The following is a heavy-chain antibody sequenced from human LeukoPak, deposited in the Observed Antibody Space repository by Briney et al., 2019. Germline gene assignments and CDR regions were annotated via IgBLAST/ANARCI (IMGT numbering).Heavy chain of an antibody. Sequence: GASVKVSCKASGYTFTSYDINWVRQATGQGLEWMGWMNPNSGNTGYAQKFQGRVTITRDTSASTAYMELSSLRSEDTAVYYCAREDGRGYSYGLDGMDVWGQGTTDTVSS. CDR1: GYTFTSYD. V-gene: IGHV1-8*01. D-gene: IGHD5-18*01. CDR3: AREDGRGYSYGLDGMDV. CDR2: MNPNSGNT. J-gene: IGHJ6*02.